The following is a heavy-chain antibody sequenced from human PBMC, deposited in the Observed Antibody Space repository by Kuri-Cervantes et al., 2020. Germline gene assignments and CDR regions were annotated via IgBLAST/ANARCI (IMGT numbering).Heavy chain of an antibody. CDR1: GFSFTSYW. Sequence: GESLKISWKGSGFSFTSYWIGWVRQMTGKGLEWMGIIFPGDSDTRYSPSFQGQVTISDDKSISTAYLQWSSLKASDTAMYYCASRRVDYYDSSGYYYDDAFDIWGQGTMVTVSS. J-gene: IGHJ3*02. CDR3: ASRRVDYYDSSGYYYDDAFDI. CDR2: IFPGDSDT. D-gene: IGHD3-22*01. V-gene: IGHV5-51*01.